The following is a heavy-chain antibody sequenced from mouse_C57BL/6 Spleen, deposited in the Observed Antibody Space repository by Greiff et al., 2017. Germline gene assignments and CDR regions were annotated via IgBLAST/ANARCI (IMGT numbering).Heavy chain of an antibody. Sequence: EVHLVESGPGLVKPSQSLSLTCSVTGYSITSGYYWNWIRQFPGNKLEWMGYISYDGSNNYNPSLKNRISITRDTSKNQFFLKLNSVTTEDTATCYCARDYDYAWFAYWGQGTLVTVSA. CDR3: ARDYDYAWFAY. CDR2: ISYDGSN. V-gene: IGHV3-6*01. J-gene: IGHJ3*01. CDR1: GYSITSGYY. D-gene: IGHD2-4*01.